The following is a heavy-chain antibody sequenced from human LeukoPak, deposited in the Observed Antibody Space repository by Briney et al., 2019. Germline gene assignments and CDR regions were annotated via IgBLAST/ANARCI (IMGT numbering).Heavy chain of an antibody. Sequence: QSGGSLRLSCAASGFTFSSYAMSWVRQAPGKGLEWVSAISGSGGSTYYADSVKGRFTISRDNSKNTLYLQMNSLRAEDTAVYYCAKDLDVFQWLGYYFDYWGQGTLVTVSS. CDR3: AKDLDVFQWLGYYFDY. D-gene: IGHD6-19*01. J-gene: IGHJ4*02. CDR2: ISGSGGST. V-gene: IGHV3-23*01. CDR1: GFTFSSYA.